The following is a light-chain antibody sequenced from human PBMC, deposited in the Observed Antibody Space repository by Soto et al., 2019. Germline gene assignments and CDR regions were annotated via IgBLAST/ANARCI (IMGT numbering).Light chain of an antibody. CDR2: EVT. V-gene: IGLV2-23*02. CDR1: SSDVGSYNL. Sequence: QSALTQPASVSGSPGQSITISCTGTSSDVGSYNLVSWYQQHPGKAPKFVIFEVTQRPSGVSNRFSGSKSGNTASLTISGLQAEDEADYYCCSYAGSSTYVFGTGTKLTVL. J-gene: IGLJ1*01. CDR3: CSYAGSSTYV.